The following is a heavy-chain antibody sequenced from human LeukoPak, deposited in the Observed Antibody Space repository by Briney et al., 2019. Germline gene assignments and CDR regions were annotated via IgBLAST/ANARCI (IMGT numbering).Heavy chain of an antibody. CDR2: ISSSGSTT. Sequence: KSGGSLRLSCAASGFTFSDYYMGWIRQAPGKGLEWASYISSSGSTTYYADSVKGRFTISRDNAKNTLYLQMNSLRAEDTAVYYCARVQSGRAAIWFGEKPDAFDIWGQGTMVTVSS. D-gene: IGHD3-10*01. CDR3: ARVQSGRAAIWFGEKPDAFDI. CDR1: GFTFSDYY. V-gene: IGHV3-11*04. J-gene: IGHJ3*02.